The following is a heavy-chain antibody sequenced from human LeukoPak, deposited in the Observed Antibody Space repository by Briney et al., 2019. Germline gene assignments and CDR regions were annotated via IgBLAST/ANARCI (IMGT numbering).Heavy chain of an antibody. V-gene: IGHV4-34*01. J-gene: IGHJ6*03. Sequence: SETLSLTCAVYGGSFSGYYWSWIRQPPGKGLEWIGEINHSGSTNYNPSLKSRVTISVDTSKNQFSLKLSSVTAADTAVYYCARSPQRIAVALYNYYYYYYMDVWGKGTTVTVSS. CDR3: ARSPQRIAVALYNYYYYYYMDV. D-gene: IGHD6-19*01. CDR2: INHSGST. CDR1: GGSFSGYY.